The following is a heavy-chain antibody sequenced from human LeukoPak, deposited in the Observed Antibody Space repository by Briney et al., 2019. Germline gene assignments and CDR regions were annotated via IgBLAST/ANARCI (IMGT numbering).Heavy chain of an antibody. CDR2: TNHSGST. CDR1: GGSFSGYY. J-gene: IGHJ4*02. CDR3: ARGRSLSVVPTELDY. V-gene: IGHV4-34*01. D-gene: IGHD2-2*01. Sequence: SETLSLTCAVYGGSFSGYYWSWIRQPPGKGLEWIGETNHSGSTNYNPSLKSRVTISVDTSKNQFSLKLSSVTAADTAVYYCARGRSLSVVPTELDYWGQGTLVTVSS.